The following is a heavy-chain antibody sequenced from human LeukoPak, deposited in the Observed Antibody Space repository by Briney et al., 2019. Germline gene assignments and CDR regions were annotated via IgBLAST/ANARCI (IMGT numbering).Heavy chain of an antibody. Sequence: GGSLRLSCAASGFIFSRFWMSWVRQAPGKGLEWVANIKEDGSEKYYAGSLKGRFAISRDNARNSLYLQMNSLRAEDTAVYYCVRESSGYHYEDAFDIWGQGTMVTVSS. CDR3: VRESSGYHYEDAFDI. J-gene: IGHJ3*02. CDR1: GFIFSRFW. CDR2: IKEDGSEK. D-gene: IGHD5-12*01. V-gene: IGHV3-7*01.